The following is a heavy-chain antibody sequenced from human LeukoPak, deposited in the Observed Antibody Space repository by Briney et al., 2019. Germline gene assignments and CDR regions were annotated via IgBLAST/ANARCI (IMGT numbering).Heavy chain of an antibody. CDR2: IWSDGRRI. J-gene: IGHJ5*02. CDR1: GFPFRSYA. CDR3: AKDYYESGSYYQRDFDH. V-gene: IGHV3-33*06. Sequence: QTGGSLRPSCVASGFPFRSYAMNWVRQAPGKGPEWVAAIWSDGRRIYYADSVRGRFTISRDDSKNTLYLQMNTLRAEDTAVYYCAKDYYESGSYYQRDFDHWGQGTLVTVSS. D-gene: IGHD3-10*01.